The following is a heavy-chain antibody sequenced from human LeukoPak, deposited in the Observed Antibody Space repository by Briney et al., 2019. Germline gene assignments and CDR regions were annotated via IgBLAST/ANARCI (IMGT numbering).Heavy chain of an antibody. J-gene: IGHJ3*02. D-gene: IGHD5-18*01. Sequence: ASVKVSCKASGYTFTSYAMHWVRQAPGQRLEWMGWINAGNGNTKYSQKFQGRVTITRDTSASTAYMELSNLRSEDTAVYYCARGTAMDAFDIWGQGTMVTVSS. CDR2: INAGNGNT. CDR3: ARGTAMDAFDI. CDR1: GYTFTSYA. V-gene: IGHV1-3*01.